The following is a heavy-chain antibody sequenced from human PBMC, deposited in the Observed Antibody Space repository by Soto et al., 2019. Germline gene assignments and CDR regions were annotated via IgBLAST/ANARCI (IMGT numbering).Heavy chain of an antibody. V-gene: IGHV1-18*01. CDR2: ISAYNGNT. CDR3: ARERDGDYCDY. CDR1: GYTFTSYG. D-gene: IGHD4-17*01. Sequence: ASVKVSCKASGYTFTSYGISWVRQAPGQGLEWMGWISAYNGNTNYAQKLQGRVTMTKDTSRSTAYMELRSLRSDDTAVYYCARERDGDYCDYWGQGTLVTVSS. J-gene: IGHJ4*02.